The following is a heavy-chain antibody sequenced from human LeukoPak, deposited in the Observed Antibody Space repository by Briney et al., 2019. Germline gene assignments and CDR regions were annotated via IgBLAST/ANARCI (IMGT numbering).Heavy chain of an antibody. CDR1: GFTFSSYW. CDR3: ARDGLGIAVAGSSIYHY. Sequence: PGGSLRLSCAASGFTFSSYWMSWVRQAPGKGLEWVANIKQDGSEKYYVDSVKGRFTISRDNAKNSLYLQMNSLRAEDTAVYYCARDGLGIAVAGSSIYHYWGQGTLVTVSS. CDR2: IKQDGSEK. J-gene: IGHJ4*02. D-gene: IGHD6-19*01. V-gene: IGHV3-7*01.